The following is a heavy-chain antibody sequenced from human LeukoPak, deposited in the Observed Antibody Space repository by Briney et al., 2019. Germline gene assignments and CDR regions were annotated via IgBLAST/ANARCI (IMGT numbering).Heavy chain of an antibody. D-gene: IGHD2-15*01. CDR3: ARDGYCSGDSCNEKAFDI. Sequence: ASVKVSCKASGYTFISYAMHWVRQAPGQRLEWMGWINAGNGNTKYSQKFQGRVTITRDTSASTAYMELSSLRSEDTAVYYCARDGYCSGDSCNEKAFDIWGQGTMVTVSS. V-gene: IGHV1-3*01. CDR2: INAGNGNT. CDR1: GYTFISYA. J-gene: IGHJ3*02.